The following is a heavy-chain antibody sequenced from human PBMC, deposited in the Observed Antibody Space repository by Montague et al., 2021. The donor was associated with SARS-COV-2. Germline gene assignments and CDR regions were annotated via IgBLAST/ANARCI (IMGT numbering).Heavy chain of an antibody. CDR2: IYYSGST. D-gene: IGHD3-22*01. Sequence: SETLSLTCTVSGGAISSSSYYWGCIRQPPGKGLEWIGSIYYSGSTYYNPSLKSRVTISVDTSKNQFSLKLSSVTAADTAVYYCARDTRITMLVVVNRYGMDVWGQGTTVAVSS. CDR3: ARDTRITMLVVVNRYGMDV. V-gene: IGHV4-39*07. CDR1: GGAISSSSYY. J-gene: IGHJ6*02.